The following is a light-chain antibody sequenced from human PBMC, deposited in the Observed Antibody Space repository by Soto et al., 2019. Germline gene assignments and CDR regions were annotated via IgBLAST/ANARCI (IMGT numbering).Light chain of an antibody. J-gene: IGLJ2*01. V-gene: IGLV1-40*01. CDR3: QFYDSSLSGSV. CDR1: SSNIGAGYD. Sequence: QSVLTQPPSVSGAPGQRVTISCTGSSSNIGAGYDVHWYQQLPGTAPKLLIYGNNNRPSGVPERFSDSKSGTSASLAITGLKAEDEADYSCQFYDSSLSGSVFGGGTTLTVL. CDR2: GNN.